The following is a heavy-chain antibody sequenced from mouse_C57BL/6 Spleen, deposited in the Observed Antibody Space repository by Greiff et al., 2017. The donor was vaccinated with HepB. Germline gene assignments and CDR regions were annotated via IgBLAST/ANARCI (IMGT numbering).Heavy chain of an antibody. J-gene: IGHJ1*03. Sequence: QVQLQQPGTELVKPGASVKLSCKASGYTFTSYWMHWVKQRPGQGLEWIGNINPSNGGTNYNEKFKSKASLTVDKSSSTAYMQLSSLTSEDSAVYYCARTNYYGSSDYWYFDVWGTGTTVTVSS. CDR2: INPSNGGT. CDR3: ARTNYYGSSDYWYFDV. CDR1: GYTFTSYW. D-gene: IGHD1-1*01. V-gene: IGHV1-53*01.